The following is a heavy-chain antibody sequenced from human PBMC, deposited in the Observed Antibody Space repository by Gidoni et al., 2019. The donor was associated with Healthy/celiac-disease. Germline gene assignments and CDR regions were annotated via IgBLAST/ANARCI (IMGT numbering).Heavy chain of an antibody. CDR3: AKSTYYYDSSGYYFDY. D-gene: IGHD3-22*01. V-gene: IGHV3-30*18. J-gene: IGHJ4*02. CDR1: GFPFSSYG. CDR2: ISYDGSNK. Sequence: QVQLVESGGGVVQPGRSLRLSCAASGFPFSSYGMHWVRQAPGKGLEGVAVISYDGSNKDYADSVKVRFTISRDNSKNTLYLQMNSLRAEDTAVYYCAKSTYYYDSSGYYFDYWGQGTLVTVAS.